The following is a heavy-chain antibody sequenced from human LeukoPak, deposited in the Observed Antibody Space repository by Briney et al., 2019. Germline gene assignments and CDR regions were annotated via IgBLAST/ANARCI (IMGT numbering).Heavy chain of an antibody. D-gene: IGHD3-9*01. V-gene: IGHV3-53*01. CDR2: IYSGGST. Sequence: GGSLRLSCAASGFTVSSNYMSWVRQAPGKGLEWVSVIYSGGSTYSADSVKGRFTISRDNSKNTLYLQMNSLRAEDTAVYYCARGSYYDILTGRKFDYWGQGTLVTVSS. CDR3: ARGSYYDILTGRKFDY. J-gene: IGHJ4*02. CDR1: GFTVSSNY.